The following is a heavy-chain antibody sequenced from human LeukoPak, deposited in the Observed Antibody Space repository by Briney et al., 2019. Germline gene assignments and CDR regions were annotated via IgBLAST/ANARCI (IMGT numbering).Heavy chain of an antibody. D-gene: IGHD6-19*01. V-gene: IGHV4-59*01. CDR2: IYYSGST. CDR3: ARDRVAGTIDI. J-gene: IGHJ3*02. CDR1: GGSISSYY. Sequence: PSETLSLTCTVSGGSISSYYWSWIRQPPGKGLERIGYIYYSGSTNYNPSLKSRVTISVDTSKNQFSLKLSSVTAADTAVYYCARDRVAGTIDIWGQGTMVTVSS.